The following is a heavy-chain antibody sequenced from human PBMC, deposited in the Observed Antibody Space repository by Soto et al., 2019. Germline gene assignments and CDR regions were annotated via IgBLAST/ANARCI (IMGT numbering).Heavy chain of an antibody. CDR3: ARSLRGYSYGPFDD. CDR1: GGSFRGYY. CDR2: INHRGST. Sequence: SETLSLTCAVYGGSFRGYYWSWIRQPPGKGLEWIGEINHRGSTSYNPSLKSRVTISVDTSKNQFSLSLTSVTAADTAVYYCARSLRGYSYGPFDDWGHGAPVTVYS. V-gene: IGHV4-34*01. D-gene: IGHD5-18*01. J-gene: IGHJ4*01.